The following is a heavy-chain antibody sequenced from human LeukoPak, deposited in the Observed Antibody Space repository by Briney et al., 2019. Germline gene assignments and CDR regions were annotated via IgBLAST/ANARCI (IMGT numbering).Heavy chain of an antibody. CDR2: ISAYNGNT. Sequence: ASVKVSCKASGYTFTSYGISWVRQAPGQGLEWMGWISAYNGNTNYAQKLQGRVTMTTDTSTSTAYMELRSLRSDDTAVYYCARYCSSTSRGGLCDWFDPWGQGTLVTVSS. CDR1: GYTFTSYG. V-gene: IGHV1-18*01. J-gene: IGHJ5*02. CDR3: ARYCSSTSRGGLCDWFDP. D-gene: IGHD2-2*01.